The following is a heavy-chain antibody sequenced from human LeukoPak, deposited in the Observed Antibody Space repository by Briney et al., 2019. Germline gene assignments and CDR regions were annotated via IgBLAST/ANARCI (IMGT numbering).Heavy chain of an antibody. D-gene: IGHD6-6*01. Sequence: SETLSLTCTVSGGSINSYYWSWIRQPPGKGLEWIGYIYYSGSTDYNSSLKSRVTISVDTSKNQFSLKLSSVTAADTAVHYCARHSSSSRGWFDPWGQGTLVTVSS. J-gene: IGHJ5*02. CDR2: IYYSGST. CDR1: GGSINSYY. CDR3: ARHSSSSRGWFDP. V-gene: IGHV4-59*08.